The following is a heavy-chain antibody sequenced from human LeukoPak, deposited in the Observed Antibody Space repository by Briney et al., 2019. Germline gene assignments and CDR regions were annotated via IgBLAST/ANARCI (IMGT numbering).Heavy chain of an antibody. V-gene: IGHV4-59*08. J-gene: IGHJ5*01. CDR1: GGSISSYY. Sequence: SETLSLTCTVSGGSISSYYWSWIRQPPGKGLEWIAYISSSGSTKYNPSLKSRLTLSVDTSKNQFSLKLTSMTAADTAVYYCSRGQQWFDSWGQGTLVTVSS. CDR3: SRGQQWFDS. CDR2: ISSSGST.